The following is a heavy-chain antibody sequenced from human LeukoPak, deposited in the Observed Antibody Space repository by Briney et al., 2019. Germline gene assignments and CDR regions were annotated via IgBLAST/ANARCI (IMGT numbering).Heavy chain of an antibody. V-gene: IGHV3-74*01. CDR3: ASRLSSYPAGS. J-gene: IGHJ5*02. D-gene: IGHD6-25*01. Sequence: PGGSLRLSCAASGFTFSIYWMHWVRQDAGKGLVWVSGIGSDGSVTSYADSVKGRFTISRDNAKNTLYLQMNTLRVEDTAVYYCASRLSSYPAGSWGQGTLVTVSS. CDR2: IGSDGSVT. CDR1: GFTFSIYW.